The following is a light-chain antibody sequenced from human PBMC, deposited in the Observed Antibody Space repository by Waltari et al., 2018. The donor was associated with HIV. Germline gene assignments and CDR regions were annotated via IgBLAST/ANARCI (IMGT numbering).Light chain of an antibody. CDR3: QQYYSTPLT. CDR1: QTVLYSANNKNY. CDR2: WAS. V-gene: IGKV4-1*01. J-gene: IGKJ4*01. Sequence: DIVMTQSPDSLAVSLGERTTINCKSSQTVLYSANNKNYLACYQQKPGQPPKLLIYWASTRESGVPDRFSGSGSGTDFTLTSSSLQAEDVAVYYCQQYYSTPLTFGGGTTVEIK.